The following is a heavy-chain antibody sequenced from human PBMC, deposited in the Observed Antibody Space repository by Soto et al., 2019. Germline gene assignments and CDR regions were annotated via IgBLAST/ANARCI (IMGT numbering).Heavy chain of an antibody. CDR2: IAAYNGST. D-gene: IGHD3-10*01. V-gene: IGHV1-18*01. CDR3: ARTLNYYGSVYNYYYYMDV. CDR1: GFPFTSYG. Sequence: QVQLVQSGAEVKKPGASVKVSCKASGFPFTSYGISWVRQAPGQGLEWMGWIAAYNGSTNYAQKLQGRVTMTTDTTAGTAYMELGSVTPDDTAVYYCARTLNYYGSVYNYYYYMDVWGKGTTVTVSS. J-gene: IGHJ6*03.